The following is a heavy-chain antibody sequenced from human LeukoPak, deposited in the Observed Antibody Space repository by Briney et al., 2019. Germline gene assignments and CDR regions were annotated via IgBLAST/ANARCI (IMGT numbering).Heavy chain of an antibody. D-gene: IGHD3-10*01. Sequence: PSETLSLTCTVSGGSISSYYWSWIRQPPGKGLEWIGYIYYSGSTNYNPSLKSRVTISVDVSKNQFSLKLSSVTAADTAVYYCARSLLWFGEPIDAFDIWGQGTMVTVSS. J-gene: IGHJ3*02. CDR1: GGSISSYY. V-gene: IGHV4-59*12. CDR2: IYYSGST. CDR3: ARSLLWFGEPIDAFDI.